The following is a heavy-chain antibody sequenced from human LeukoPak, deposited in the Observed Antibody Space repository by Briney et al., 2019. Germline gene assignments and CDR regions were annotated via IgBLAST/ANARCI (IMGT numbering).Heavy chain of an antibody. Sequence: SETLSLTCTVSGGSISSYYWSWIRQPPGKALEWIGYIYYRGSPNYNPSLKSRVTISIDTSKNQFSLRLSSVTAADTAVYYCARDGGDEILYYWGQGTLVTVSS. D-gene: IGHD4-17*01. V-gene: IGHV4-59*01. CDR1: GGSISSYY. J-gene: IGHJ4*02. CDR3: ARDGGDEILYY. CDR2: IYYRGSP.